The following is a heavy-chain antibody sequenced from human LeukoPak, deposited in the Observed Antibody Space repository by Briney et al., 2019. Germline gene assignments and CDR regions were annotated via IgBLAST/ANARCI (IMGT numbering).Heavy chain of an antibody. CDR3: ARGTGFYDSSGHYYLVYFDS. CDR2: IYYTGTT. CDR1: GGPIRSPF. Sequence: SHTLSLPCTVPGGPIRSPFWTGFRQTLGERPKWCAFIYYTGTTHYNHSIKSRVTISIDSSKNQFSLKLSSVTAADTAINYCARGTGFYDSSGHYYLVYFDSWGQGTLVPVSS. J-gene: IGHJ4*02. D-gene: IGHD3-22*01. V-gene: IGHV4-59*11.